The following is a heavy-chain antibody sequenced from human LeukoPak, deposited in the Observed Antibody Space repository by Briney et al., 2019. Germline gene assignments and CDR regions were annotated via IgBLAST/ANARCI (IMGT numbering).Heavy chain of an antibody. CDR2: ISYDGSNK. J-gene: IGHJ4*02. V-gene: IGHV3-30*03. CDR3: VRDGVRDGLYFDY. CDR1: GFTFSSYG. D-gene: IGHD5-24*01. Sequence: GGSLRLSCAASGFTFSSYGMHWVRQAPGKGLEWVAVISYDGSNKYYADSVKGRFTISRDNSKNMLYLQMNSLRAEDTAVYYCVRDGVRDGLYFDYWGQGTLVTVSA.